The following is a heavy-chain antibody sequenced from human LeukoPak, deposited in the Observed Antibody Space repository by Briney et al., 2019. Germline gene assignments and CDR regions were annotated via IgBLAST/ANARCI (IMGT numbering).Heavy chain of an antibody. D-gene: IGHD2-2*01. CDR1: GFTFSSYA. V-gene: IGHV3-30-3*01. Sequence: GRSLRLSCAASGFTFSSYAMHWVRQAPGKGLEWVAVISYDGSNKYYADSVKGRFTISRDNSKNTLYLQMNSLRAEDTAVYYCARDGDAGDCSSTSCYGSYFDYWGQGTLVTVSS. CDR2: ISYDGSNK. J-gene: IGHJ4*02. CDR3: ARDGDAGDCSSTSCYGSYFDY.